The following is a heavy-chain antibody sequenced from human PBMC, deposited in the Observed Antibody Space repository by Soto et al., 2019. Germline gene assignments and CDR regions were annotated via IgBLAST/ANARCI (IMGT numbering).Heavy chain of an antibody. D-gene: IGHD2-8*01. Sequence: EVQLLESGGGLVQPGGSLRLSCAASGFTFSSYAMSWVRQAPGKGLEWVSAISGSGGSTYYADSVKGRFTISRDNSKNTLYLQMNSLRAEDTAVYYCAKDQVVLMMGTYYMDVWGKGTTVTVYS. V-gene: IGHV3-23*01. CDR3: AKDQVVLMMGTYYMDV. CDR2: ISGSGGST. J-gene: IGHJ6*03. CDR1: GFTFSSYA.